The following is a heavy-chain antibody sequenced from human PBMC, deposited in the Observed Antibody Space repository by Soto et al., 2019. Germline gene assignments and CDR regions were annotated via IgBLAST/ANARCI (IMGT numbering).Heavy chain of an antibody. CDR2: ISYDGSNK. D-gene: IGHD6-6*01. Sequence: PGGSLRLSCAASGFTFSSYGMHWVRQAPGKGLEWVAVISYDGSNKYYADSVKGRFTISRDNSKNTLYLQMNSLRAEDTAVYYCAKEQLDIAARLPYDWFDPWGQGTLVTVSS. J-gene: IGHJ5*02. V-gene: IGHV3-30*18. CDR3: AKEQLDIAARLPYDWFDP. CDR1: GFTFSSYG.